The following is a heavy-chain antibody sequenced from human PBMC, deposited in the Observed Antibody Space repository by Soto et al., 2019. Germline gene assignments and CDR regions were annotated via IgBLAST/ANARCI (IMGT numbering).Heavy chain of an antibody. J-gene: IGHJ4*02. CDR3: ARPYYYGSGIKGWYY. Sequence: GESLKISCKGSGYSFTSYWNGWVRQKPRKGLEWMGIIYPGDSDTRYSPSFQGQVTISADKSISTAYLQWSSLKASDTAMYYCARPYYYGSGIKGWYYWGQGTQVTVSS. V-gene: IGHV5-51*03. CDR1: GYSFTSYW. D-gene: IGHD3-10*01. CDR2: IYPGDSDT.